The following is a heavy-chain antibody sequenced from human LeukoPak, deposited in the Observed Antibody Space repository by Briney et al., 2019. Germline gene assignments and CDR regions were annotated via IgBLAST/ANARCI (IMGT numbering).Heavy chain of an antibody. D-gene: IGHD2-15*01. Sequence: GGSLRLSCAASGFILRNYAMSWVRQAPGKGPEWVSGISGGGGGTYYADSVKGRFTISRDNSKNTLYLQMNSLRAEDTAVYYCAKGRVGRDIVVVVAATPPFDYWGQGTLVTVSS. J-gene: IGHJ4*02. CDR3: AKGRVGRDIVVVVAATPPFDY. CDR1: GFILRNYA. CDR2: ISGGGGGT. V-gene: IGHV3-23*01.